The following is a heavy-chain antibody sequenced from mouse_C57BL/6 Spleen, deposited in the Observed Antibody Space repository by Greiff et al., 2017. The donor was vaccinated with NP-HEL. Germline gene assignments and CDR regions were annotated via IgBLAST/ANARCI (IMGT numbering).Heavy chain of an antibody. CDR2: IYSDGGST. J-gene: IGHJ3*01. V-gene: IGHV5-2*01. CDR3: ARHDRGCLPLAY. D-gene: IGHD2-14*01. Sequence: EVKLVESGGGLVQPGESLKLSCEANEYEFPSHDMSWVRKTPEKRLELVAAIYSDGGSTYYPDTMERRVTISRDNTEKTLYLQMSSLRSEDTSLSYCARHDRGCLPLAYWGKGTLVTVSA. CDR1: EYEFPSHD.